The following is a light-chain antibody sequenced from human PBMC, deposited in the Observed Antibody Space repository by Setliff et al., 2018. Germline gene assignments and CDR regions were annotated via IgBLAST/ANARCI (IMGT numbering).Light chain of an antibody. CDR3: NSYTSTSAHV. J-gene: IGLJ1*01. Sequence: QPVPTQPAPVSGSLGQSITISCTGTSSDVGGYNYVSWYQQHPGKVPKLIIYEVNNRPSGVSDRFAGSKSGNTASLTISGLQPEDEADYYCNSYTSTSAHVFGTGTKVTVL. CDR2: EVN. CDR1: SSDVGGYNY. V-gene: IGLV2-14*01.